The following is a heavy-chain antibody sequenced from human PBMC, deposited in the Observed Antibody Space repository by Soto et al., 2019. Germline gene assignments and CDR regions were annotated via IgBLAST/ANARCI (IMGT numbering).Heavy chain of an antibody. V-gene: IGHV3-23*01. CDR2: IDGSGGIT. Sequence: QLLQSGGGLVQPGGSLTLSCAASGFTFGTTDMSWVRQAPGEGLEWVSTIDGSGGITYYADSVNGRFTISRDTSRNTVYLQMNSLRGDDTALYYCVKNSGWFNTWGQGALVTVSS. D-gene: IGHD3-10*01. J-gene: IGHJ5*02. CDR3: VKNSGWFNT. CDR1: GFTFGTTD.